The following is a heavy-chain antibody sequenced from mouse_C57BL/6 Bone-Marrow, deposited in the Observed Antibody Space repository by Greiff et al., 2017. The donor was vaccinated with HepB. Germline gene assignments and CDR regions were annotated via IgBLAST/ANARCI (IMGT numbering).Heavy chain of an antibody. CDR1: GFSFNTYA. Sequence: EVQRVESGGGLVQPKGSLKLSCAASGFSFNTYAVNWVRQAPGKGLEWVARIRSKSNNYATYYADSVKDRFTISRDDSESMLYLQMNNLKTEDTAMYYCVRHNYSNYYAYWGQGTLVTVSA. J-gene: IGHJ3*01. CDR3: VRHNYSNYYAY. V-gene: IGHV10-1*01. CDR2: IRSKSNNYAT. D-gene: IGHD2-5*01.